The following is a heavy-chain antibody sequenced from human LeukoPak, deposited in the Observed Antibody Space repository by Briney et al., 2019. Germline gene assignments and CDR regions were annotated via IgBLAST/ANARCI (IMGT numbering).Heavy chain of an antibody. J-gene: IGHJ4*02. V-gene: IGHV3-23*01. D-gene: IGHD3-3*01. Sequence: GGSLRLSCAASGFTFSNYAMSWVRQAPGKGLGWVSIISGGSGSTYYADSVKGRFTISRDNSKNTLYLQMNSLRAEDTAVYYCASGIAIFGAPFDYWGQGALVTVSS. CDR2: ISGGSGST. CDR3: ASGIAIFGAPFDY. CDR1: GFTFSNYA.